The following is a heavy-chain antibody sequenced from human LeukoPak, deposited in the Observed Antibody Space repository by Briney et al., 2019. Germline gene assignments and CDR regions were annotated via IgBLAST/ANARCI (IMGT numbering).Heavy chain of an antibody. CDR1: GYRFTSYW. CDR3: ARHCSGGNCYYYGMDV. Sequence: GESLKISCKGSGYRFTSYWIGWVRQVPGKGLEWMGIIYPGDSDTRYSPSFQGQVTISADKSISTAYLQWSSLKASDTAMYYCARHCSGGNCYYYGMDVWGQGTTVTVSS. V-gene: IGHV5-51*01. J-gene: IGHJ6*02. D-gene: IGHD2-15*01. CDR2: IYPGDSDT.